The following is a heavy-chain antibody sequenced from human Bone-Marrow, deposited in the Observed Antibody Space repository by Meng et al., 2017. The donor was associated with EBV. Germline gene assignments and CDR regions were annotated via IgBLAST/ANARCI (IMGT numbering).Heavy chain of an antibody. Sequence: EVHLVESGGALVQPGGSLRLSCAASGFTFSIYWMHWVRQAPGKGLVWVSRINEDGRTTTYADSVRGRFTISRDNTKNTLYLQMNSLGAEDTAVYFCSRDLVGSYDDWGQGTLVTVDS. J-gene: IGHJ4*02. CDR3: SRDLVGSYDD. CDR2: INEDGRTT. CDR1: GFTFSIYW. D-gene: IGHD6-25*01. V-gene: IGHV3-74*01.